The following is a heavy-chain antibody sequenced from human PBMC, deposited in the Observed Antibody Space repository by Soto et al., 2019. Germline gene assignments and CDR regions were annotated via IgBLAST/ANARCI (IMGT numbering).Heavy chain of an antibody. CDR3: ARGPGSGWYDY. Sequence: PSETLSLTSTVSDAFISYGGYYWSWIRQHPGKGLEWIGYIYYSGSTYYTPSLKSRVTISVDTSKNQFSLKLSSVTAADTAVYYCARGPGSGWYDYWGQGTLVTVS. D-gene: IGHD6-19*01. CDR1: DAFISYGGYY. J-gene: IGHJ4*02. CDR2: IYYSGST. V-gene: IGHV4-31*03.